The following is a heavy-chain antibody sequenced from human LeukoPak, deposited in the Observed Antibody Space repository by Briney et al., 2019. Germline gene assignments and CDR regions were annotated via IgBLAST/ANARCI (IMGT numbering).Heavy chain of an antibody. CDR2: IDAGATST. CDR3: VRGRLLRSTKYFDY. Sequence: QAGGSLRLSCAASGFPVNKYEMHWVRQAPGKGLEWVSYIDAGATSTNYADSVWGRFTLSRDNAQNSVHLQMNSLRDEDTAVYYCVRGRLLRSTKYFDYGARGALVTVPS. V-gene: IGHV3-48*03. J-gene: IGHJ4*02. D-gene: IGHD5-12*01. CDR1: GFPVNKYE.